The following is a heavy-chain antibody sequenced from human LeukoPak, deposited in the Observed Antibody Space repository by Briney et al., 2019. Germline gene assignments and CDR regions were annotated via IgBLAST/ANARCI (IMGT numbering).Heavy chain of an antibody. CDR2: IYPGDSDT. V-gene: IGHV5-51*01. J-gene: IGHJ4*02. D-gene: IGHD1-7*01. CDR1: GYSFTSYW. Sequence: GESLKISCKGSGYSFTSYWIGWVRQMPGKGLEWMGIIYPGDSDTRYRPSFQGQVTISADKSISTAYLQWSSLKASDTAMYYCARTPNNWNYHSDYWGQGTLVTVSS. CDR3: ARTPNNWNYHSDY.